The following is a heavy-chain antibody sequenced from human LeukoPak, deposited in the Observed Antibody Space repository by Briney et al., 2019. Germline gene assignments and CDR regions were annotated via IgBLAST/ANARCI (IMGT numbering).Heavy chain of an antibody. J-gene: IGHJ5*02. CDR1: GGTFSSYA. D-gene: IGHD1-26*01. Sequence: SVKVSCKASGGTFSSYAISWVRQAPGQGLEWMGGIIPIFGTANYAQKFQGRVTITTDESTSTAYMELSSLRSEDTAVYYCASGGSGSYRDLGDNWFDLWGQGTLVTVSS. CDR2: IIPIFGTA. V-gene: IGHV1-69*05. CDR3: ASGGSGSYRDLGDNWFDL.